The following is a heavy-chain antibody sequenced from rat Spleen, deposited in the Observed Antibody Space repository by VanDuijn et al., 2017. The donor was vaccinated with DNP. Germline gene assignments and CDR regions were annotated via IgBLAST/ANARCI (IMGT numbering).Heavy chain of an antibody. CDR3: ATQGQLGITWFAY. J-gene: IGHJ3*01. CDR2: INYDGTRT. D-gene: IGHD1-10*01. CDR1: GFTFSDYA. Sequence: EVQLVESGGGLVQPGRSMKLSCAASGFTFSDYAMAWVRQAPKKGLEWVATINYDGTRTYYRDSVKGRFTISRDNAKSTLYLQMDSLRSEDTATYYCATQGQLGITWFAYWGQGTLVTVSS. V-gene: IGHV5-7*01.